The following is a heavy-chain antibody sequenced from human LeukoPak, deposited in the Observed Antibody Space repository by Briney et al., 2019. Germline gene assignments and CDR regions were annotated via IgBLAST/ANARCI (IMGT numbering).Heavy chain of an antibody. V-gene: IGHV1-2*02. CDR1: GYTFTGYY. D-gene: IGHD5-18*01. Sequence: GASVKVSCKASGYTFTGYYMHWVRQAPGQGLEWMGWINPNSGGTNYAQKFQGRVTMTRNTSISTAYMELSSLRSEDTAVYYCARGGFTYGYYFDYWGQGTLVTVSS. CDR3: ARGGFTYGYYFDY. J-gene: IGHJ4*02. CDR2: INPNSGGT.